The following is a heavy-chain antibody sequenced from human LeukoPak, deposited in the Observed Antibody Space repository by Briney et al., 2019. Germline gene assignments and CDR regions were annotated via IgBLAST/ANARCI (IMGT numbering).Heavy chain of an antibody. J-gene: IGHJ4*02. Sequence: GGSLRLSCAASGFTFSSYAMSWVRQAPGKGLEWVSAISGSGGSTYYADSVKGRFTISRDNSKNTLYLQMNSLRAEDTAVYYCAKAQGEGYYDSSGYQSFDYWGQGTLVTVSS. D-gene: IGHD3-22*01. V-gene: IGHV3-23*01. CDR1: GFTFSSYA. CDR3: AKAQGEGYYDSSGYQSFDY. CDR2: ISGSGGST.